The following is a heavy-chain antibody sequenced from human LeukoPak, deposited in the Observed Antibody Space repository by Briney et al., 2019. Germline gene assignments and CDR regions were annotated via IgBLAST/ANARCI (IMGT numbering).Heavy chain of an antibody. J-gene: IGHJ4*02. Sequence: GASVKVSCKASGGTFGSYAISWVRQAPGQGLEWMGRIIPILGIANYAQKFQGRVTITADKSTSTAYMELSSLRSEDTAVYYCARDLFNYYDSSGYLYYFDYWGQGTLVTVSS. V-gene: IGHV1-69*04. CDR2: IIPILGIA. CDR3: ARDLFNYYDSSGYLYYFDY. D-gene: IGHD3-22*01. CDR1: GGTFGSYA.